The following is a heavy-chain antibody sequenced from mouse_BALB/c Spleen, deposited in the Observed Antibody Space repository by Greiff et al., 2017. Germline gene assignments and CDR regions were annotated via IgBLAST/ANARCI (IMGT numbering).Heavy chain of an antibody. D-gene: IGHD1-1*01. CDR2: ISTYYGDA. V-gene: IGHV1S137*01. CDR3: ARGDYYYGSSYDFDY. J-gene: IGHJ2*01. CDR1: GYTFTDYA. Sequence: QVQLQQSGAELVRPGVSVKISCKGSGYTFTDYAMHWVKQSHAKSLEWIGVISTYYGDASYNQKFKGKATMTVDKSSSTAYMELARLTSEDSAIYYCARGDYYYGSSYDFDYWGQGTTLTVSS.